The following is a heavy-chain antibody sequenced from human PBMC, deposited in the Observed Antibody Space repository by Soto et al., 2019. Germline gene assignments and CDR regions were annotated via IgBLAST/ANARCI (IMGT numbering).Heavy chain of an antibody. CDR2: IKEDGSEK. CDR3: ARERYYYCSGDY. J-gene: IGHJ4*02. Sequence: EVQVVESGGGLVQPGGSLRLSCAASGFTFSSYWMSWVRQAPGKGLEWVANIKEDGSEKNYVDSVKGQFTITRDNAKNSLYLQMISLRAEDTAVYYCARERYYYCSGDYWGQGTLVTVSS. V-gene: IGHV3-7*01. CDR1: GFTFSSYW. D-gene: IGHD3-10*01.